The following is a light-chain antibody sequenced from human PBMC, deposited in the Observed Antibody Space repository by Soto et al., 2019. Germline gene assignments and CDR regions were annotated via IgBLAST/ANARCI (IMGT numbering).Light chain of an antibody. V-gene: IGLV2-14*01. CDR1: TNDIGGYNY. Sequence: QSALTQPASVSGSPGPSITISCSGTTNDIGGYNYVSWYQHHPGKVPKVIIYEVRNRPSGVSNRFSGSKSGNTASLTISGLQAEDEADYYCCSYTIRATLVFGGGTKLTVL. J-gene: IGLJ3*02. CDR2: EVR. CDR3: CSYTIRATLV.